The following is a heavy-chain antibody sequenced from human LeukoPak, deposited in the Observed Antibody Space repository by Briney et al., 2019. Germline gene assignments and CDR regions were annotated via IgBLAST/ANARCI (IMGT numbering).Heavy chain of an antibody. CDR1: RFTFSSYA. Sequence: PGGSLRLSCAASRFTFSSYAMSWVRQAPGKGLEWVSAISGSGGSTYYADSVKGRFTISRDNSKNTLYLQMNSLRAEDTAVYYCAKSLPRYYYYGMDVWGQGTTVTVSS. J-gene: IGHJ6*02. CDR2: ISGSGGST. CDR3: AKSLPRYYYYGMDV. V-gene: IGHV3-23*01.